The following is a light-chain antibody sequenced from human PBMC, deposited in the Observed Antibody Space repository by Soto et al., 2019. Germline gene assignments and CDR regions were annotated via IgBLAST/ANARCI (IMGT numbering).Light chain of an antibody. CDR1: QSISSY. V-gene: IGKV1-39*01. Sequence: DIQMTQSPSSLSASLGDRVTITCRASQSISSYLNWYQLKPGKAPKLLIYSASNLQSDVPSRFSGSGSGTDFTLTISSLQSDDSATYFCQQYNTYWETFGQGTKVEVK. CDR3: QQYNTYWET. J-gene: IGKJ1*01. CDR2: SAS.